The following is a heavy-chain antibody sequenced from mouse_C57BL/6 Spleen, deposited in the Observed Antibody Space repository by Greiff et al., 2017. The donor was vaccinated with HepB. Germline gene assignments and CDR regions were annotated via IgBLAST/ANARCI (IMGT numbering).Heavy chain of an antibody. CDR3: ARRDYSNYDAMDY. CDR2: IDPSDSYT. V-gene: IGHV1-69*01. D-gene: IGHD2-5*01. CDR1: GYTFTSYW. J-gene: IGHJ4*01. Sequence: QVHVKQPGAELVMPGASVKLSCKASGYTFTSYWMHWVKQRPGQGLEWIGEIDPSDSYTNYNQKFKGKSTLTVDKSSSTAYMQLSSLTSEYSAVYYCARRDYSNYDAMDYWGQGTSVTVSS.